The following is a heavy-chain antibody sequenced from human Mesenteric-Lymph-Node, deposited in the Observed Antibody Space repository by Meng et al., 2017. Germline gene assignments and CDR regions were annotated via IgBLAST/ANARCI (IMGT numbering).Heavy chain of an antibody. D-gene: IGHD2-15*01. V-gene: IGHV3-7*01. Sequence: GESLKISCAASGFTFSSYWMSWVRQAPGKGLEWVGNIKQDGSEEYYVDSVKGRFTISRDNAKNSLYLQMNSLRAEDSAVYYCARDIYNSGGKYFDLWGRGTLVTVSS. J-gene: IGHJ2*01. CDR1: GFTFSSYW. CDR3: ARDIYNSGGKYFDL. CDR2: IKQDGSEE.